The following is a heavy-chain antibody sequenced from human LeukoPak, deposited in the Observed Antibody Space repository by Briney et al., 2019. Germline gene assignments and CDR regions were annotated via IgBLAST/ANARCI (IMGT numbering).Heavy chain of an antibody. J-gene: IGHJ4*02. V-gene: IGHV4-39*07. CDR2: IYYSGST. CDR3: ASSETTLLDY. Sequence: SETLSLTCTVSGGSISSSSYYWGWIRQPPGKGLEWIGSIYYSGSTYYNPSLKSRVTISVDTSKNQFSLKLSSVTAADTAVYYCASSETTLLDYWGQGTLVTVSS. D-gene: IGHD1-14*01. CDR1: GGSISSSSYY.